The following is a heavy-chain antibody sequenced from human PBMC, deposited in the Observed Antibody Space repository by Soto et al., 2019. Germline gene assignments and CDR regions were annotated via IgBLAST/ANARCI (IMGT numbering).Heavy chain of an antibody. J-gene: IGHJ4*02. CDR1: GFSLTTSGVG. CDR2: IYWDDDK. D-gene: IGHD3-3*01. CDR3: AHRVLRTVFGLVTTTAIYFDF. V-gene: IGHV2-5*02. Sequence: QITLNESGPTVVRPTETLTLTCSFSGFSLTTSGVGVGWIRQSPGKAPEWLALIYWDDDKRYSASLKSRLTIPKDTSKNQVVLTVSDLDPTDTATYYCAHRVLRTVFGLVTTTAIYFDFWGQGTPVAVSS.